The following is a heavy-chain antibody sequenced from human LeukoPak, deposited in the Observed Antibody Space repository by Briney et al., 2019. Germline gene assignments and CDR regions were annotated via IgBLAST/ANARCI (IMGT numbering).Heavy chain of an antibody. CDR1: GYTFTSYG. J-gene: IGHJ4*02. CDR2: ISAYNGNT. V-gene: IGHV1-18*01. CDR3: ARDPGVMVRGAHPPPDY. Sequence: ASVKVSCKASGYTFTSYGISWVRQAPGQGLEWMGWISAYNGNTNYAQKLQGRVTMTTDTSTSTAYMELRSLRSDDTAVYYCARDPGVMVRGAHPPPDYWGQGTLVTVSS. D-gene: IGHD3-10*01.